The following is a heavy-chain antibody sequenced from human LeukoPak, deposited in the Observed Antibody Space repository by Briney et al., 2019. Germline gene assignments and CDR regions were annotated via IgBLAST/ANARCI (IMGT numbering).Heavy chain of an antibody. D-gene: IGHD6-13*01. CDR2: IKQDGSEK. V-gene: IGHV3-7*01. J-gene: IGHJ4*02. CDR1: GFTFSSYW. Sequence: GGSLRLSCAASGFTFSSYWMSWVRQAPGKGREWVANIKQDGSEKYYVDSVKGRFTISRDNAKNSLYLQMNTLRAEETAVYYCARDPPGSSWYVWGQGTLVTVSS. CDR3: ARDPPGSSWYV.